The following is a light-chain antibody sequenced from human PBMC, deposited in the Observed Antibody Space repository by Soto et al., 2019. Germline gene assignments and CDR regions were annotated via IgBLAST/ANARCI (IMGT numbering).Light chain of an antibody. J-gene: IGKJ5*01. V-gene: IGKV1-12*01. Sequence: DIQMTQSPSSVSASVGDRVTITCRASQDVSSWLAWYQQKPGKAPKLLIYGASILQSGVPSRFSGSGSGTDFTLTISSLQPEDFATYYCQQGNRFPPTFGQGTRLEVK. CDR1: QDVSSW. CDR2: GAS. CDR3: QQGNRFPPT.